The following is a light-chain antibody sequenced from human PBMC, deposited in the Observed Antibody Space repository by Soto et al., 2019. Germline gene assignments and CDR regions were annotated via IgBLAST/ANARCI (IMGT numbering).Light chain of an antibody. J-gene: IGKJ1*01. CDR1: QIVSTW. CDR2: DAS. V-gene: IGKV1-5*01. CDR3: QEYKTWT. Sequence: DIQMTQSPSTLSASVGDTVTITCRASQIVSTWLAWYQQTPGKAPKLLMYDASTLESGAPARFSGSGSGTEFTLTISSLQPEDFATYHCQEYKTWTFGQGTKVDIK.